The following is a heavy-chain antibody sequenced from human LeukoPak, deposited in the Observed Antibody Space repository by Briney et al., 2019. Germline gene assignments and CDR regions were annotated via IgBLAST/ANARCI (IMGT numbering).Heavy chain of an antibody. CDR1: GCTFSSYW. J-gene: IGHJ6*02. CDR3: ARDLSDYGDAYYYGMDV. V-gene: IGHV3-74*01. Sequence: GGSLRVSCAASGCTFSSYWMHWVRQAPGKGLVWVSRINSDGSSTSYADSVKGRFTISRDNAKNTLYLQMNSLRAEDTAVYYCARDLSDYGDAYYYGMDVWGQGTTVTVSS. CDR2: INSDGSST. D-gene: IGHD4-17*01.